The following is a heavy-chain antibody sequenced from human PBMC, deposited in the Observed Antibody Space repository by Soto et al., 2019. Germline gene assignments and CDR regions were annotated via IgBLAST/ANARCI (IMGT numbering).Heavy chain of an antibody. CDR3: ARGRSSVPDRRGIGYYGLDV. CDR2: INDSGIT. J-gene: IGHJ6*02. D-gene: IGHD6-6*01. V-gene: IGHV4-34*01. Sequence: QVQLQQWGADVLKPSETLSLTCVVNGGSFSGYYWSWIRQSPGKGLEWIGEINDSGITDSNPSLESRVTISVDMSKTQFPHNLNSVTAADSAVYHCARGRSSVPDRRGIGYYGLDVWGQGTTVTVSS. CDR1: GGSFSGYY.